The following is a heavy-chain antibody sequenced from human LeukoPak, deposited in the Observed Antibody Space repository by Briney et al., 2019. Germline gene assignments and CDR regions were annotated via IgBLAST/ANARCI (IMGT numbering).Heavy chain of an antibody. V-gene: IGHV1-69*13. Sequence: SVKVSCKASGGTFSSYAISWVRQAPGQRLEWMGGIIPIFGTANYAQKFQGRVMITSDESTSTAYMELSSLRSEDTAVYYCASGESDTARYYFDYWGQGTLVTVSS. CDR2: IIPIFGTA. J-gene: IGHJ4*02. CDR3: ASGESDTARYYFDY. D-gene: IGHD5-18*01. CDR1: GGTFSSYA.